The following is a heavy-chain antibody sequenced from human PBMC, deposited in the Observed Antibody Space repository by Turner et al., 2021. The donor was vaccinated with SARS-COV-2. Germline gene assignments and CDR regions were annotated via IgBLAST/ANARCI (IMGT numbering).Heavy chain of an antibody. CDR1: GASISSYY. J-gene: IGHJ5*02. CDR3: ARELTNNWFDP. D-gene: IGHD3-10*01. CDR2: IYYRGST. V-gene: IGHV4-59*01. Sequence: QVLLQASGPGLVQPSETLSLTCTVSGASISSYYWAWIRQPPGKRLEWIGYIYYRGSTNYNPSLKSRVTISVDTSKNQFSLKLTSVTAADTAVYFCARELTNNWFDPWGQGTLVTVSS.